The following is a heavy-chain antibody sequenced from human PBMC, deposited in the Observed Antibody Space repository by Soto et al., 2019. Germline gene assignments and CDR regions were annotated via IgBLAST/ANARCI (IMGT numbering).Heavy chain of an antibody. Sequence: QVNLVQSAAEWKKPGSSLRVSCTVSGGTFGRNTIVWVRQAPEQGLECMGHIVPIFGTFKYAQKFQGRVTFTADESTTTAYMDLSSLTSEDTAVYFCARDLNWALDYWGQGTLVTVSS. V-gene: IGHV1-69*01. CDR2: IVPIFGTF. D-gene: IGHD7-27*01. CDR1: GGTFGRNT. J-gene: IGHJ4*02. CDR3: ARDLNWALDY.